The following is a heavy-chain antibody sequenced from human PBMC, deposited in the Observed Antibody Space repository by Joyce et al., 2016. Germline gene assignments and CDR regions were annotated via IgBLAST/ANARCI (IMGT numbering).Heavy chain of an antibody. CDR3: AKGSVTSGWFYGLDV. D-gene: IGHD6-13*01. CDR2: ILSEGNNK. CDR1: GFIFSSYG. J-gene: IGHJ6*02. Sequence: QVQLVESGGGVVQPGRSLRLSCTASGFIFSSYGMHWVRQAPGKGLEWVAVILSEGNNKYYADSVKGRFTISRDNSKNTLYLQMDSLRAEDTAVYYCAKGSVTSGWFYGLDVWGQGTTVTVSS. V-gene: IGHV3-30*18.